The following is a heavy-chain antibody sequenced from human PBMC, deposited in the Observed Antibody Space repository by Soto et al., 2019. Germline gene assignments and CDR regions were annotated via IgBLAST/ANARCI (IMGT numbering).Heavy chain of an antibody. Sequence: VGSLRLSCAASGFSFSTYALSWVRQAPGKGLDWVSVISGSGGSTDYAGSVKGRFTISRDNSKNALYLQMNSLRAEDTALYYCAKVGGSGWFDAFDIWGQGTMVTVSS. CDR1: GFSFSTYA. V-gene: IGHV3-23*01. J-gene: IGHJ3*02. D-gene: IGHD6-19*01. CDR2: ISGSGGST. CDR3: AKVGGSGWFDAFDI.